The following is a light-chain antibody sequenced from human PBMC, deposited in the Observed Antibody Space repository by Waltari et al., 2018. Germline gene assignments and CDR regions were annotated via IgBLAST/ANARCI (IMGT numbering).Light chain of an antibody. CDR3: QQYYNAPLT. J-gene: IGKJ4*01. CDR1: QSILYRSSNRNP. V-gene: IGKV4-1*01. Sequence: DIVMTQSPDSLAVSLGERATIHCKSSQSILYRSSNRNPLAGYQQKPGQPPKLLFFWAATRESGAPDRFSVSGSGTDFTLTISSLQAEDVAVYYCQQYYNAPLTFGGGTKVEIK. CDR2: WAA.